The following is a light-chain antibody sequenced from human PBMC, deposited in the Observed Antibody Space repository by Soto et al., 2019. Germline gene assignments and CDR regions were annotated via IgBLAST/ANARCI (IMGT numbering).Light chain of an antibody. J-gene: IGKJ2*01. CDR2: AAS. Sequence: EVVMTQSPATLSVSPGERATLSCRASQSVSGNVAWYQQKPGQAPRLLIYAASTRATGVPARFSGSGFGTEFTLAISSLQSEDFGIYYCQQYTNWYTFGQGTNLEIK. CDR3: QQYTNWYT. V-gene: IGKV3-15*01. CDR1: QSVSGN.